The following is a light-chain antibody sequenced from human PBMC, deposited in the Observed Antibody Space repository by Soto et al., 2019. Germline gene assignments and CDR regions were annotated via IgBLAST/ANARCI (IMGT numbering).Light chain of an antibody. CDR3: QQYNNWPLT. CDR2: AAS. V-gene: IGKV3-15*01. CDR1: QSVSSY. J-gene: IGKJ3*01. Sequence: EIVMTQSPATLSVSPGERATLSCRASQSVSSYLAWYQQRPGQAPRLLIYAASTRATGIPARFSGSGSGTEFTLTISSLQSEDFAVYYCQQYNNWPLTFGPGTKVDIK.